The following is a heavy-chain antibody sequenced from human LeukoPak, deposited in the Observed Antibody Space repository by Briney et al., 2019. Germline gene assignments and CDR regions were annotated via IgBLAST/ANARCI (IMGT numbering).Heavy chain of an antibody. CDR3: VRENFADLFDY. CDR1: GFTFSNYN. V-gene: IGHV3-48*01. CDR2: VSSSSSTI. D-gene: IGHD1-7*01. Sequence: GGSLRLSCAASGFTFSNYNMHWGCQAPGKGVEGISYVSSSSSTIYNADSVKGRFTISRDNANNSLFLQINSLTAEYTAVYYCVRENFADLFDYWGQGTLVTVSS. J-gene: IGHJ4*02.